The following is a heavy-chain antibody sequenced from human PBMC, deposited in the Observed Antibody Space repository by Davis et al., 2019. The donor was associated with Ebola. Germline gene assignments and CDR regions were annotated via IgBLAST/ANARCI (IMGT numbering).Heavy chain of an antibody. Sequence: PSETLSLTCTVSGGSISSSSYYWSWIRQPPGKGLEWIGYIYYSGSTNYNPSLKSRVTISVDTSKNQFSLKLSSVTAADTAVYYCAGATPTTVVTDYWGQGTLVTVSS. D-gene: IGHD4-23*01. CDR2: IYYSGST. V-gene: IGHV4-61*01. CDR3: AGATPTTVVTDY. CDR1: GGSISSSSYY. J-gene: IGHJ4*02.